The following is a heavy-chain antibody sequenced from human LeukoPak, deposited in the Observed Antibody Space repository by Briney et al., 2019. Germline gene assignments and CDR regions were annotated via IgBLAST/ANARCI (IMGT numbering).Heavy chain of an antibody. J-gene: IGHJ4*02. CDR1: GGSISTYY. V-gene: IGHV4-59*08. D-gene: IGHD6-13*01. CDR3: ARGGSSWYSTGDY. Sequence: SETLSLTCTVSGGSISTYYWSWIRQPPGKGLEWIGYIYYSGSTNYNPSLKSRVTISVDTSKNQFSLKLSSVTAADTAVYYCARGGSSWYSTGDYWGQGTLVTVSS. CDR2: IYYSGST.